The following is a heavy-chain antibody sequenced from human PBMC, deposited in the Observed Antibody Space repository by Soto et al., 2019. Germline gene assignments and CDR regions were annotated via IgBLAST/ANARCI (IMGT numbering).Heavy chain of an antibody. V-gene: IGHV4-39*01. D-gene: IGHD1-26*01. J-gene: IGHJ4*02. CDR2: ICYSGST. CDR1: GGSLSSSTYY. CDR3: ARHRLLTPPVY. Sequence: KASETLSLTCTVSGGSLSSSTYYWGWIRQPPRKGLEWIGSICYSGSTYYNPSLRSRVTISVDTSKNQFPLKLSSVTAADTAVYYCARHRLLTPPVYWGQGTLVTSPQ.